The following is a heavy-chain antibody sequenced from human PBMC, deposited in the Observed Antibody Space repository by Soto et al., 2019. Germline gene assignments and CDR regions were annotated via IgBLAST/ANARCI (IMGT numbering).Heavy chain of an antibody. Sequence: QVQLVQSGAEVKKPGSSVKVSCKASGGTFSSYAISWVRQAPGQGLEWMGGIIPIFGTANYAQKFQGRVTITADESTSTAYMGLSSLRSEDTAVYYCARLAAAGKYNWFDPWGQGTLVTVSS. CDR3: ARLAAAGKYNWFDP. D-gene: IGHD6-13*01. CDR1: GGTFSSYA. CDR2: IIPIFGTA. V-gene: IGHV1-69*01. J-gene: IGHJ5*02.